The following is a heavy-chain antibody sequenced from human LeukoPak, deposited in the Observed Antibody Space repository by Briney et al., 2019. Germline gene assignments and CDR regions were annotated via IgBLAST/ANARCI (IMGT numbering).Heavy chain of an antibody. V-gene: IGHV1-69*01. Sequence: IXXIFGTANYAQKFQGRVTITADESTSTAYMEVRSLRSEDTAVYYCARHVSTTGTTGYYYFDYWGQGTLVTVSS. D-gene: IGHD1-1*01. CDR2: IXXIFGTA. CDR3: ARHVSTTGTTGYYYFDY. J-gene: IGHJ4*02.